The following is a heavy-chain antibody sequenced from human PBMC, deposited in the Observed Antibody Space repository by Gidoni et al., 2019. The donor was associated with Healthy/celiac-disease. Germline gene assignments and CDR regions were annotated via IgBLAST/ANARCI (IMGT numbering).Heavy chain of an antibody. CDR2: IYHSGST. V-gene: IGHV4-38-2*02. J-gene: IGHJ5*02. D-gene: IGHD2-8*01. CDR3: ARVGRLYSSVGWFDP. CDR1: GYSISSGYY. Sequence: QVQLQESGPGLVKPSETLSLPCTVSGYSISSGYYWGWIRQPPGKGLEWIGSIYHSGSTYYNPSLKSRVTISVDTSKNQFSLKLSSVTAADTAVYYCARVGRLYSSVGWFDPWGQGTLVTVSS.